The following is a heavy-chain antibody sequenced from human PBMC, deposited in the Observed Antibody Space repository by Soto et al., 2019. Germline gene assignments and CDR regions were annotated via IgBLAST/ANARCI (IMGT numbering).Heavy chain of an antibody. V-gene: IGHV1-3*01. CDR2: INAGNGNT. Sequence: GASVKVCCKASGYTFTSYAMHWVRQAPGQRLEWMGWINAGNGNTKYSQKFQGRVTITRDTSASTAYMELSSLRSEDTAVYYCARDSNYYDSSGYPDDAFDIWGQGTMVTVSS. J-gene: IGHJ3*02. D-gene: IGHD3-22*01. CDR3: ARDSNYYDSSGYPDDAFDI. CDR1: GYTFTSYA.